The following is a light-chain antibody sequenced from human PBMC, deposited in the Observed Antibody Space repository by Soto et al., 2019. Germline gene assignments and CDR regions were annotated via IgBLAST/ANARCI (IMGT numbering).Light chain of an antibody. CDR3: QQYNNSPMP. V-gene: IGKV1-5*03. CDR2: KES. J-gene: IGKJ2*01. Sequence: DIQMTQSPSTLSASVGDSITITCRASQRVSSWLALYQQKPWKALNLLIKKESILKNGVPSRFSGSASGLNFNLTISSLQPDDCATYYCQQYNNSPMPFGHGTKLEI. CDR1: QRVSSW.